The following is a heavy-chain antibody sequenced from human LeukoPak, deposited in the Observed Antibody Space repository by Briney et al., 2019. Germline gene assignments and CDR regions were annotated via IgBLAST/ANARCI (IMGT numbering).Heavy chain of an antibody. V-gene: IGHV3-23*01. CDR1: GFTFSSYA. J-gene: IGHJ4*02. CDR3: AKGPFVGSYSFFDY. CDR2: ISGSGGST. D-gene: IGHD1-26*01. Sequence: PGGSLRLSCAASGFTFSSYAMSWVRQAPGKGLEWVSAISGSGGSTYYADSVKGRFTISRDNSKTTLYLQMNSLRAEDTAVYYCAKGPFVGSYSFFDYWGQGTLVTVSS.